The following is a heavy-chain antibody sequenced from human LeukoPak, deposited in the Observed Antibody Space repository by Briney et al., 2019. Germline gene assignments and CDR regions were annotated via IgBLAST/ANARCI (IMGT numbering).Heavy chain of an antibody. V-gene: IGHV4-31*03. D-gene: IGHD3-22*01. Sequence: SETLSLTCTVSGGSISSGGYYWSWIRQHPGKGLEWIGYIYNTGSTYYNPSLKSRVTISVDTPKNQFSLKLSSVTAADTAGYYCARGDGYLDYWGQGTLVTVSS. CDR3: ARGDGYLDY. CDR2: IYNTGST. CDR1: GGSISSGGYY. J-gene: IGHJ4*02.